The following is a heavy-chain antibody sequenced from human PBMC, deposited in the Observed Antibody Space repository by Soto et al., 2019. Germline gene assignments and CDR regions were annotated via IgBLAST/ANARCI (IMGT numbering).Heavy chain of an antibody. Sequence: EVQLVESGGGLVQPGGSLRLSCAASGFTVSSNYMSWVRQAPGKGLAWVSVIYSGGSTYYADSVKGRFTISRHNSKNTLYLQMNSLRAEDTAVYYCARDPGAPWTGDDYYYYYGMDVWGQGTTVTVSS. D-gene: IGHD7-27*01. V-gene: IGHV3-53*04. CDR1: GFTVSSNY. J-gene: IGHJ6*02. CDR2: IYSGGST. CDR3: ARDPGAPWTGDDYYYYYGMDV.